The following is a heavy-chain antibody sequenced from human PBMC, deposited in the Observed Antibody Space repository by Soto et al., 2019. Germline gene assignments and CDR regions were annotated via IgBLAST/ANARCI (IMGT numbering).Heavy chain of an antibody. Sequence: SVKVSFKASGFTFTSSAMQWVRQARGQRLEWIGWIVVGSGNTNYAQKFQERVTITRDMSTSTAYMELSSLRSEDTAVYYCAAGGGRYFDWLDDYYYGMDVWGQGTTVTVSS. CDR2: IVVGSGNT. D-gene: IGHD3-9*01. CDR3: AAGGGRYFDWLDDYYYGMDV. J-gene: IGHJ6*02. V-gene: IGHV1-58*02. CDR1: GFTFTSSA.